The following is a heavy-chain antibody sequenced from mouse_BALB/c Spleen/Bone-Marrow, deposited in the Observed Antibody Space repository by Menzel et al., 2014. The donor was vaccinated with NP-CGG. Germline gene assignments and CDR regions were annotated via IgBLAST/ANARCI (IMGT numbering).Heavy chain of an antibody. V-gene: IGHV14-3*02. CDR2: IDPANGNT. J-gene: IGHJ2*01. CDR1: GFNIKDTY. CDR3: ANYYYGYYFDY. Sequence: VQLQQSGAELVKPGASVKLSCTASGFNIKDTYMHWVKQRPEQGLEWIGRIDPANGNTKYDPKFQDKATITADTSSNTAYLQLSSLTSEDTAVYYCANYYYGYYFDYWGQGTTLTVFS. D-gene: IGHD1-1*01.